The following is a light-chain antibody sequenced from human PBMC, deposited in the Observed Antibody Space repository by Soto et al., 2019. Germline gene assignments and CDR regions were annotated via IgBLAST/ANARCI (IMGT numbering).Light chain of an antibody. CDR3: QQRSNWPWT. Sequence: ELVLTQSPATLSLSHGDRVTLSCRASQSVSSYLAWYQQKPGKAPRLLIYEASNRATGIPARFSGSGSGTDFTLTISSLEPEDFAVYYCQQRSNWPWTFGQGTKVDI. J-gene: IGKJ1*01. V-gene: IGKV3-11*01. CDR2: EAS. CDR1: QSVSSY.